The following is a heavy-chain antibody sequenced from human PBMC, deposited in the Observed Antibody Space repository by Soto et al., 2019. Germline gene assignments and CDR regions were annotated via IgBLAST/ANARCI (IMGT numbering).Heavy chain of an antibody. V-gene: IGHV4-34*01. Sequence: QVQLQQWGAGLLKPSETLSLTCAVYGGSFSGYYWSWIRQPPGKGLEWIGEINHSGSTNYNPSLKSRVTISVDPSKNQFSLKLSSVTAADTAVYYCARGRGLGYSYGYFHGMDVWGQGTTVTVSS. CDR1: GGSFSGYY. CDR3: ARGRGLGYSYGYFHGMDV. J-gene: IGHJ6*02. CDR2: INHSGST. D-gene: IGHD5-18*01.